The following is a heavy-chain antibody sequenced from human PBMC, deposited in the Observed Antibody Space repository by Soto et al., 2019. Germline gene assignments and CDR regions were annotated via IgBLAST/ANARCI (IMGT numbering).Heavy chain of an antibody. Sequence: QVQLVQSGAEMKKPGSSVKVSCKASGGTFSSYGFIWVRQAPGQGLEWMGGIIPAFGSANYAQKFEDRVTITADESTSTAYMELSSLSSEDTAVYYCARERGGGTWAQLFHWGQGTLVTVSS. CDR3: ARERGGGTWAQLFH. CDR1: GGTFSSYG. V-gene: IGHV1-69*01. CDR2: IIPAFGSA. D-gene: IGHD3-16*01. J-gene: IGHJ4*02.